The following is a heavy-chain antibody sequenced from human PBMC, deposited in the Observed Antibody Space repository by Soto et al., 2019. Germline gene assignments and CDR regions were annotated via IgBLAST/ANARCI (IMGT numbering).Heavy chain of an antibody. D-gene: IGHD3-10*01. CDR2: ISGSAGST. J-gene: IGHJ4*02. CDR1: GFTFSSYA. V-gene: IGHV3-23*01. Sequence: PGGSLRLSCAASGFTFSSYAMSWVRQAPGKGLEWVSSISGSAGSTYYADSVKGRFTISRDNSKNTVYLQVNSLRAEDTSLYYCAKDRYYYGSWSSPDYWGQGTLVTVSS. CDR3: AKDRYYYGSWSSPDY.